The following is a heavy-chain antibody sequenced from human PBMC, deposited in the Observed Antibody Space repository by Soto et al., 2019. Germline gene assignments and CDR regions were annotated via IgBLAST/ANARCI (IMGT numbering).Heavy chain of an antibody. CDR3: ARGSLGYSYDMEV. J-gene: IGHJ6*02. CDR2: IIPPSVKP. D-gene: IGHD3-10*01. V-gene: IGHV1-69*01. Sequence: QVQLVQSGAEVKKPGSSVKVSCRVSGGPFSNYPISWVRQAPGQGLEWMGGIIPPSVKPMYAQKFQGRVTMTADESTATGYMDLSNLRNDDTAVYYCARGSLGYSYDMEVWGQGTTVTVS. CDR1: GGPFSNYP.